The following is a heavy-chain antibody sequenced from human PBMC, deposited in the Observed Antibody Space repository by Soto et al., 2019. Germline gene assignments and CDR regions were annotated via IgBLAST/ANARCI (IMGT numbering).Heavy chain of an antibody. D-gene: IGHD4-4*01. Sequence: EVKLLESGGGLVQPGGSLRLSCGVSGFTVTSNGVSWVRQAPGKGLEWVSAISPNGQGIWYADSVKGRFTISRDISRNTVFLQMESLRAEDTAVYYCAKDRQYPRDYFYYWGQGTLVTVSS. J-gene: IGHJ4*02. CDR2: ISPNGQGI. CDR1: GFTVTSNG. CDR3: AKDRQYPRDYFYY. V-gene: IGHV3-23*01.